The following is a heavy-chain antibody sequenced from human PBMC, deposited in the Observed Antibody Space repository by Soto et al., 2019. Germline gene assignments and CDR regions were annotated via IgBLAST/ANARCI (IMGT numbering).Heavy chain of an antibody. J-gene: IGHJ4*02. Sequence: QLQLQESGSGLVKPSQTLSLTCAVSGGSISSGGWSWSWLRQRPGNCLEWIGYIYHSGSTFSNPSLKSRVTISVDRSKNQVSLKLSSVTAADTAVYYCARGDTVTRAGYFDYLGQGTLVTVSS. CDR3: ARGDTVTRAGYFDY. CDR2: IYHSGST. D-gene: IGHD4-17*01. CDR1: GGSISSGGWS. V-gene: IGHV4-30-2*01.